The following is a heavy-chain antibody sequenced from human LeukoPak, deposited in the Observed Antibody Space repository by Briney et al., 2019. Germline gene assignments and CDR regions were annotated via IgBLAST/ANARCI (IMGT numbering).Heavy chain of an antibody. CDR1: GFTFSSYG. V-gene: IGHV3-30*02. Sequence: GGSLRLSCAASGFTFSSYGMHWVRQGPGKGLEWVAFIRYDGSNKYYADSVKGRFTISRDNSKNTLYLQMNSLRAEDTAVYYCAKAKTLRRSYLDDYWGQGTLVTVSS. J-gene: IGHJ4*02. D-gene: IGHD1-26*01. CDR2: IRYDGSNK. CDR3: AKAKTLRRSYLDDY.